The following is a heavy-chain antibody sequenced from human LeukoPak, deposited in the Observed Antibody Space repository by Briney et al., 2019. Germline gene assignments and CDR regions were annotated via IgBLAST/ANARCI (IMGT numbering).Heavy chain of an antibody. CDR1: GFTFSSYG. V-gene: IGHV3-30*03. J-gene: IGHJ4*02. D-gene: IGHD2/OR15-2a*01. Sequence: GRSLRLSCAASGFTFSSYGMHWVRQAPGKGLEWVAVISYDGSNKYYADSVKGRFTISRDNSKNTLYLQMNSLRAEDTAVYYCARAKVLDYWGQGTLVTVSS. CDR3: ARAKVLDY. CDR2: ISYDGSNK.